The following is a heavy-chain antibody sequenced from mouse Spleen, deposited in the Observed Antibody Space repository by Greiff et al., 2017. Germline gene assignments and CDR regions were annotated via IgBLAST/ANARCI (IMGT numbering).Heavy chain of an antibody. Sequence: EVQLQQSGPELVKPGASVKMSCKASGYTFTDYNMHWVKQSHGKSLEWIGYINPNNGGTSYNQKFKGKATLTVNKSSSTAYMELRSLTSEDSAVYYCATVYGNYDRFAYWGQGTLVTVSA. D-gene: IGHD2-1*01. CDR3: ATVYGNYDRFAY. J-gene: IGHJ3*01. V-gene: IGHV1-22*01. CDR1: GYTFTDYN. CDR2: INPNNGGT.